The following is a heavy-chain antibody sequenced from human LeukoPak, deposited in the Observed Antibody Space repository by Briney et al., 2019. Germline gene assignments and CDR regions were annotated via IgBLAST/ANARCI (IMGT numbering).Heavy chain of an antibody. CDR1: GFTFSNYA. V-gene: IGHV3-30*04. CDR2: VSHDGRNQ. Sequence: GGSLRLSCAASGFTFSNYAMHWVRQAPGKGLEWVAIVSHDGRNQYYAESVKGRFTISRDSSKNTVSLQMNSLRAGDSALYYCGRDPSARVTINFWGQGTLVTVSS. J-gene: IGHJ4*02. D-gene: IGHD5-24*01. CDR3: GRDPSARVTINF.